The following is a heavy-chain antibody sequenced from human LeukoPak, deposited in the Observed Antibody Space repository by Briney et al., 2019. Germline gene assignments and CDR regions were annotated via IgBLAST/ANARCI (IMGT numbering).Heavy chain of an antibody. V-gene: IGHV1-8*01. J-gene: IGHJ3*02. Sequence: ASVKVSCKASGYTFTSYDINWVRQATGQGLEWMGWMNPNSGNTGTAQKFEGRVTMTTNTSINTAYMELSSLRSEDTAVYYCARARRYYYDSSDAFDIWGRGTMVTVSS. CDR1: GYTFTSYD. D-gene: IGHD3-22*01. CDR3: ARARRYYYDSSDAFDI. CDR2: MNPNSGNT.